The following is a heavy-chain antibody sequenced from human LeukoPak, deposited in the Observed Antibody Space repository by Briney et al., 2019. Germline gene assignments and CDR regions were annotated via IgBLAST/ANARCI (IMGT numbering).Heavy chain of an antibody. V-gene: IGHV4-34*01. Sequence: TSETLSLTCAVYGGSFSGYYWSWIRQPPGKGLEGIGEINHSGSTNYNPSLKSRVTISVDTSKNQCSLKLSSVTAADTAVYYCARWEGGSYYDFDYWGQGTLVTVSS. J-gene: IGHJ4*02. D-gene: IGHD1-26*01. CDR1: GGSFSGYY. CDR3: ARWEGGSYYDFDY. CDR2: INHSGST.